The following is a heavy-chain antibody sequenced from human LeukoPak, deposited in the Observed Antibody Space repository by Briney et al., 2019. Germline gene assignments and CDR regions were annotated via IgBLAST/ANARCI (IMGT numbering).Heavy chain of an antibody. V-gene: IGHV3-30*18. CDR1: GFTLSNYG. CDR3: AKDSSGSYLYYYYYYGMDV. CDR2: ISYDGSNE. D-gene: IGHD3-10*01. J-gene: IGHJ6*02. Sequence: GGSLRLSCAASGFTLSNYGMHWVRQAPGKGLEWVAVISYDGSNEYYADSVKGRLTISRDNSKNTLYLQMNSLRAEDTAVYYCAKDSSGSYLYYYYYYGMDVWGQGTTVTVSS.